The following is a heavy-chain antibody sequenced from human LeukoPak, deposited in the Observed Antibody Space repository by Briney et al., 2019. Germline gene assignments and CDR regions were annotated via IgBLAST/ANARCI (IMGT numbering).Heavy chain of an antibody. J-gene: IGHJ4*02. CDR1: GYTFTGYY. Sequence: APVKVSCKASGYTFTGYYMHWVRQAPGQGLEWMGWINPNSGGTNYAQKFQGRVTMTRDTSISTAYMELSRLRSDDTAVYYCAITARITIFGVVTAPLDYWGQGTLVTVSS. CDR3: AITARITIFGVVTAPLDY. D-gene: IGHD3-3*01. V-gene: IGHV1-2*02. CDR2: INPNSGGT.